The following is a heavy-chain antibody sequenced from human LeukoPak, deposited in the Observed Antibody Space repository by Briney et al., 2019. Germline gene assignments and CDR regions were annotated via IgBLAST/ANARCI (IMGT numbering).Heavy chain of an antibody. Sequence: GGSLRLSCAASGFTFSSYWMHWVRQAPGKGLVWVSRINSDGSNTSYADSVKGRFTISRDNAKNTLYLQMTSLRAEDTAVFYCARDCHDYGDYGGEVGCLHYGMDVWGQGTTVTVSS. J-gene: IGHJ6*02. CDR3: ARDCHDYGDYGGEVGCLHYGMDV. CDR2: INSDGSNT. V-gene: IGHV3-74*01. D-gene: IGHD4-17*01. CDR1: GFTFSSYW.